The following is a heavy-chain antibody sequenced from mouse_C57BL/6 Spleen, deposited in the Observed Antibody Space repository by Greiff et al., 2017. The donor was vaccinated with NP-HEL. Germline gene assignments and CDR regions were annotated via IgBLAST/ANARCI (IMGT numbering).Heavy chain of an antibody. CDR2: ILPGSGST. V-gene: IGHV1-9*01. CDR1: GYTFTGYW. CDR3: AREGAYCDYGSRGRYFDV. D-gene: IGHD1-1*01. J-gene: IGHJ1*03. Sequence: VQLQQSGAELMKPGASVKLSCKATGYTFTGYWIEWVKQRPGHGLEWIGEILPGSGSTNYNEKFKGKATFTADTSSNTAYMQLSSLTTEDSAIYYGAREGAYCDYGSRGRYFDVWGTGTTVTVSS.